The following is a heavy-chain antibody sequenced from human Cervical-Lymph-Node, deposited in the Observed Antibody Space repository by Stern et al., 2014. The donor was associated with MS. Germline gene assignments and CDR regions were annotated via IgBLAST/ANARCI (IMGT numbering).Heavy chain of an antibody. Sequence: VQLVESGPEVTKPGSSVRVSCKASGYTFGPYTLVWVRQAPGQGLEWMGGIIPIFDTTKYAHNFQGRVTITADKSTTTAYMELRSLRSDDTAVYYCARDSTLTGTKGFDYWGQGTLVTVSS. CDR3: ARDSTLTGTKGFDY. CDR2: IIPIFDTT. J-gene: IGHJ4*02. CDR1: GYTFGPYT. D-gene: IGHD1-7*01. V-gene: IGHV1-69*06.